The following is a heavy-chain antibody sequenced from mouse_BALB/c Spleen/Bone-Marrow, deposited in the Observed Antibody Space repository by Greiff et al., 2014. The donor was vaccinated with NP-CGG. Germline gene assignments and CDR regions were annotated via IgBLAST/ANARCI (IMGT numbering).Heavy chain of an antibody. CDR1: GYSFTVYN. V-gene: IGHV1S135*01. CDR2: IDPYNGGT. D-gene: IGHD2-14*01. Sequence: EVKLQESGPELVKPGASVKVSCKASGYSFTVYNMSWVKQSHGKSLEWIGYIDPYNGGTTYNQKFKGKATLTVDKSSSTAFMHLNSLTSDDSTVYYCERGDYRYSWFAYWGQGTLVTVSA. J-gene: IGHJ3*01. CDR3: ERGDYRYSWFAY.